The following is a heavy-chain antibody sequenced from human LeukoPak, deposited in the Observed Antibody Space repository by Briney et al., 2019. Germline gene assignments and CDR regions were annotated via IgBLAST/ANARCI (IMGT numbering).Heavy chain of an antibody. V-gene: IGHV1-46*01. Sequence: GASVKVSCKVSGYSLSELSMHWVRQAPGQGLEWMGIINPSGGSTSYAQKFQGRVTMTRDMSTSTVYMELSSLRSEDTAVYYCASELLRVGPSFYFDYWGQGTLVTVSS. CDR2: INPSGGST. J-gene: IGHJ4*02. D-gene: IGHD1-26*01. CDR3: ASELLRVGPSFYFDY. CDR1: GYSLSELS.